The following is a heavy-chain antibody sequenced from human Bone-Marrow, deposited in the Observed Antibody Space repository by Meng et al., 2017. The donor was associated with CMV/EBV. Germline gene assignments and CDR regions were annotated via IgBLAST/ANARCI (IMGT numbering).Heavy chain of an antibody. J-gene: IGHJ4*02. V-gene: IGHV1-18*01. CDR3: ARDRDGYNGQDF. D-gene: IGHD5-24*01. Sequence: GESLKISCKASGYRFTSYGISWVRQAPGQGLEWMGWISGFDGHTNDAQQFQGRVTMTIDTPTSTAYMERRSLGSDDTAVYVGARDRDGYNGQDFWGRGTLVTVSS. CDR1: GYRFTSYG. CDR2: ISGFDGHT.